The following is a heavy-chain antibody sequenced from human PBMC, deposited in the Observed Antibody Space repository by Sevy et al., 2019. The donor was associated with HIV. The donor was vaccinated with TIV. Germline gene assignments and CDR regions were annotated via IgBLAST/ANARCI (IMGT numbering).Heavy chain of an antibody. V-gene: IGHV3-15*01. CDR3: ATITTVGSLAY. J-gene: IGHJ4*02. CDR2: IKSNTDGGTT. CDR1: GFNFRNVW. D-gene: IGHD2-15*01. Sequence: GGSLRLSCAASGFNFRNVWMSWVRQAPGKGLEWIGLIKSNTDGGTTEYGAPVKGGITISRDDSKNTLFLQVNSLKAEDTALYYCATITTVGSLAYWGRGTLVTVSS.